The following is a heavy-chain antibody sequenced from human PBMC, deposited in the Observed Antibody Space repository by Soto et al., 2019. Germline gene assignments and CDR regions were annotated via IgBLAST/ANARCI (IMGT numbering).Heavy chain of an antibody. CDR1: GYTFTSYE. D-gene: IGHD6-13*01. CDR3: ARPIAAAGTNYYYGMDA. CDR2: INPSGGST. J-gene: IGHJ6*02. V-gene: IGHV1-46*01. Sequence: GXSVKVSCKPSGYTFTSYEMHVVRHSPGQGLEWMGIINPSGGSTSYAQKFQGRVTMTRDTSTSTVYMELSSLRSEDTAVYYCARPIAAAGTNYYYGMDAWGQGTTVTVSS.